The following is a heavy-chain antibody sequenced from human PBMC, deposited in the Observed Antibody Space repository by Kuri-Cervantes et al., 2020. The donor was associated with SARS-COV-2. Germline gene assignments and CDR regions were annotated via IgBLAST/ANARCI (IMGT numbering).Heavy chain of an antibody. CDR1: GYTFTSCA. CDR2: INAGNGNT. CDR3: ARDLTELRYFDWHTRYYYYYGMYV. J-gene: IGHJ6*02. V-gene: IGHV1-3*01. Sequence: ASVKVSCKASGYTFTSCAMHWVRQAPGQRLEWMGWINAGNGNTKYSQKFQGRVTITRDTSASTAYMELSSLRSEDTVVYYCARDLTELRYFDWHTRYYYYYGMYVWGQGTTVTVSS. D-gene: IGHD3-9*01.